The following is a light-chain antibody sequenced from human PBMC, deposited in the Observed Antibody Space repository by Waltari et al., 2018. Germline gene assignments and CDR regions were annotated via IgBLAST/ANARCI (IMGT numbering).Light chain of an antibody. Sequence: EIVLTQSPATLSLSPGERATLSCRASQTVSSSLAWYQQKRGQAPRLLSYNASNRATGIPARFRGSGSGTDFTLTISSLEPDDFAVYYCQQRFTWPRTFGQGTKLEIK. CDR1: QTVSSS. J-gene: IGKJ2*01. V-gene: IGKV3-11*01. CDR3: QQRFTWPRT. CDR2: NAS.